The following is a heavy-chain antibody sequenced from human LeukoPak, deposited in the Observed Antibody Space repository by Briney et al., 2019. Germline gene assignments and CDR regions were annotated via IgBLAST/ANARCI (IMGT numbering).Heavy chain of an antibody. D-gene: IGHD2-15*01. CDR3: ARSGRLGYCSGGSCFRWDY. CDR2: IYPDDSDT. J-gene: IGHJ4*02. V-gene: IGHV5-51*01. CDR1: GYSFTNYW. Sequence: GESLNISCKVSGYSFTNYWIGWVRQMPGKGLEWMGIIYPDDSDTKYSPSFQGQVTISADKSISTAYLQWSSLKASDTAMYYCARSGRLGYCSGGSCFRWDYWGQGTLVTVSS.